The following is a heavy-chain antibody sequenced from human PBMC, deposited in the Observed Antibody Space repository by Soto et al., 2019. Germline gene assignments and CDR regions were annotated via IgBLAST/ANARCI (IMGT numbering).Heavy chain of an antibody. D-gene: IGHD1-7*01. V-gene: IGHV4-30-4*01. CDR2: IYYSGST. CDR1: GGSISSGDYY. J-gene: IGHJ5*02. CDR3: ARGNDWVELRTNWFDP. Sequence: QVQLQESGPGLVKPSQTLSLTCTVSGGSISSGDYYWSWIRQPPGKGLEWIGYIYYSGSTYYNPSLRSRVTISVDASKNQFSLKLSSVTAADTAVYYCARGNDWVELRTNWFDPWGQGTLVTVSS.